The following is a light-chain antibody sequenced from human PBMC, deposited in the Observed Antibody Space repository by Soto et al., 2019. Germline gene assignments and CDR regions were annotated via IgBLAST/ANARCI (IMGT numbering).Light chain of an antibody. CDR1: ITDIGAYNY. CDR2: GVS. J-gene: IGLJ1*01. CDR3: SSYTSSITPYV. V-gene: IGLV2-14*01. Sequence: QSALTQPASVSGSPGQSITISCTGTITDIGAYNYVSWYQQHPGKAPKLLIYGVSSRPSGVSNRFSGSKSGNAAYLTISGLQADDEAEYYRSSYTSSITPYVFGTGTKVTVL.